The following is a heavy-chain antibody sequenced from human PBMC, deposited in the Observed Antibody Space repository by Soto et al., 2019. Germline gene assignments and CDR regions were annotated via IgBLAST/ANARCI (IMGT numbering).Heavy chain of an antibody. J-gene: IGHJ6*02. V-gene: IGHV3-30*02. CDR1: RFAFSNYG. CDR3: AKVVVPAAMVNYYSVMDF. Sequence: GGSLRLSCAASRFAFSNYGMHWVRQAPGKGLAWVALIWYDGSNKYYADSVKGRFTISRDNSKNTLYLQMNSLRAEDMAVYYCAKVVVPAAMVNYYSVMDFWGQGTTVTVS. CDR2: IWYDGSNK. D-gene: IGHD2-2*01.